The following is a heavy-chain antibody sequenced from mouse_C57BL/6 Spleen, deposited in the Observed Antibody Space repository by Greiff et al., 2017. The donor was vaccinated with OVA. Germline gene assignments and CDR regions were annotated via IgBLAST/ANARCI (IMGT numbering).Heavy chain of an antibody. CDR1: GYTFTSYW. Sequence: VQLQQPGAELVMPGASVKLSCKASGYTFTSYWMHWVKQRPGQGLEWIGEIDPSDSYTNYNQKFKGKSTLTVDKTSSTAYMQLSSLTSEDSAVYYGARGDDYWGQGTTLTVSS. CDR3: ARGDDY. V-gene: IGHV1-69*01. CDR2: IDPSDSYT. J-gene: IGHJ2*01.